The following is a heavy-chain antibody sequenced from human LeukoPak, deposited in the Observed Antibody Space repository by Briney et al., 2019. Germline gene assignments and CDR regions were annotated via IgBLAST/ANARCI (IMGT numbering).Heavy chain of an antibody. Sequence: ASVKVSCEASGYTFTSYAMNWVRQAPGQGLEWMGWINTNTGNPTYAQGFTGRFVFSLDTSVSTAYLQISSLKAEDTAVYYCARVGYSSGWPYFDYWGQGTLVTVSS. CDR2: INTNTGNP. D-gene: IGHD6-19*01. J-gene: IGHJ4*02. CDR3: ARVGYSSGWPYFDY. V-gene: IGHV7-4-1*02. CDR1: GYTFTSYA.